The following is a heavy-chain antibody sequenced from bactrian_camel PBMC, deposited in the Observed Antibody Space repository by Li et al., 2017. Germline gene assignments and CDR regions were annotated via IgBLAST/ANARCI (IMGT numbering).Heavy chain of an antibody. D-gene: IGHD1*01. CDR2: IFRGGSR. CDR1: VFTANYNC. CDR3: AADRPARDWLKSGRLTIRD. Sequence: HVQLVESGGGSVQAGGSLRLSCAASVFTANYNCMAWFRQAPGQEREGVAAIFRGGSRYYADSVRGRFTLSQDNAKKTVYLQMSDLKPEGSAMYYCAADRPARDWLKSGRLTIRDWGQGTQVTVS. V-gene: IGHV3S53*01. J-gene: IGHJ4*01.